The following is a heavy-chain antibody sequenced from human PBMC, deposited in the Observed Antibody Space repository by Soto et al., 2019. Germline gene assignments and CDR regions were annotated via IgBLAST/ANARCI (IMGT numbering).Heavy chain of an antibody. J-gene: IGHJ3*02. D-gene: IGHD2-8*01. V-gene: IGHV4-30-4*01. Sequence: QVQLQESGPGLVKPSQTLSLTCTVSGDPISSGDYYWSWIRQPPGKGLEWIGYIYYSGTTYYSPSLKSRLNMSVDTSKNQFSLKLSSVTAADTAVYYCARAPYRGTNSRGALDMWGQGKMVTVSS. CDR3: ARAPYRGTNSRGALDM. CDR1: GDPISSGDYY. CDR2: IYYSGTT.